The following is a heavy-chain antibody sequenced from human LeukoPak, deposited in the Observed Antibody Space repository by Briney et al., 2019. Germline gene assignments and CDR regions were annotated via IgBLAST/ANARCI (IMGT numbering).Heavy chain of an antibody. CDR3: VKEYHSRGFGAYFDY. CDR2: IPSDGSIK. D-gene: IGHD3-3*01. CDR1: KFTFSHYD. V-gene: IGHV3-30*18. Sequence: GGSLRLSCTASKFTFSHYDMQWVRQAPGKGLEWVAVIPSDGSIKVYADSVKGRFTLSRDNSINTVDLQMNSLRAEDTAVYYCVKEYHSRGFGAYFDYWGQGTLVTVSS. J-gene: IGHJ4*02.